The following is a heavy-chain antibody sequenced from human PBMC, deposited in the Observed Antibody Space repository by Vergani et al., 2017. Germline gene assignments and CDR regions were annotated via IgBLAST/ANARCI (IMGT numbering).Heavy chain of an antibody. CDR2: IYFDGSKK. D-gene: IGHD2-21*01. J-gene: IGHJ6*03. CDR1: GFTFSTYA. V-gene: IGHV3-33*01. CDR3: VREGSYCGSTTCRNPSYVYYYHMDV. Sequence: QVQLVESGGGVVQPGRSLRLSCTSSGFTFSTYAMHWVGQAQGKGLGWLPIIYFDGSKKYYAASVKGRFTISRDNSRNTLDLLMSSLRAEDTAIYYCVREGSYCGSTTCRNPSYVYYYHMDVWGEGTTVTVSS.